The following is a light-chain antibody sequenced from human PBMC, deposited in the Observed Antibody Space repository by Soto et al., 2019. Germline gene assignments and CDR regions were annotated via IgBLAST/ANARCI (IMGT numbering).Light chain of an antibody. J-gene: IGLJ1*01. Sequence: QSALTQPASVSGSPGQSIAISCTGTSSDVGGHNYVSWYQHHPGEAPKLLIYEVNNRPSGVSNRFSGSKSGNTASLTISGLQAEDEADYYCASHGTSKIFGTGTKVTVL. CDR2: EVN. CDR3: ASHGTSKI. V-gene: IGLV2-14*01. CDR1: SSDVGGHNY.